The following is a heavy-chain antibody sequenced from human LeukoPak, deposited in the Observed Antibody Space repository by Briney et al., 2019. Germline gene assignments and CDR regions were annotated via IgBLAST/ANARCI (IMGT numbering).Heavy chain of an antibody. CDR3: ARDGSSSGLFFDY. V-gene: IGHV1-2*02. Sequence: ASVKVSCKASGYTFTGYYMHWVRQAPGQGLEWMGWINPNSGGTNYAQKFQGRVTMTRDTSISTAYMELSRLRSDDTAVYYCARDGSSSGLFFDYWGQGTLVTVSS. CDR1: GYTFTGYY. CDR2: INPNSGGT. D-gene: IGHD6-6*01. J-gene: IGHJ4*02.